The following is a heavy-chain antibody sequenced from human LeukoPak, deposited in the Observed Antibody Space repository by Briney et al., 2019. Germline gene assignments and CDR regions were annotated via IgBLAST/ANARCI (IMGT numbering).Heavy chain of an antibody. CDR1: GFTFSSYS. D-gene: IGHD3-10*01. J-gene: IGHJ4*02. Sequence: GGSLRLSCAASGFTFSSYSMSWVLQAPGKGLKWVSSISSSSSYIYYADAVKGRFTISRDNAKNSLYLQMNSLRAEDTAVYYCARDGLVWFGELYYFDYWGQGTLVTVSS. CDR3: ARDGLVWFGELYYFDY. CDR2: ISSSSSYI. V-gene: IGHV3-21*01.